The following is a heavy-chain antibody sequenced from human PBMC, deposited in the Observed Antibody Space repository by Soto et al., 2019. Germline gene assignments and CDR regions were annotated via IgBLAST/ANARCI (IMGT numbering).Heavy chain of an antibody. CDR1: GFTFNSVS. D-gene: IGHD2-21*02. V-gene: IGHV3-30*04. CDR2: VSFDGKVT. Sequence: QVQLVESGGGMAQAGTSLRLSCTGSGFTFNSVSQHWVRQGPDKGLEWVAVVSFDGKVTYYADSVKGRFTVSRDISKNTIYLQAHSLRPEDTAVYYCAREPYGDSQDFDYWGQGTPVTASS. J-gene: IGHJ4*02. CDR3: AREPYGDSQDFDY.